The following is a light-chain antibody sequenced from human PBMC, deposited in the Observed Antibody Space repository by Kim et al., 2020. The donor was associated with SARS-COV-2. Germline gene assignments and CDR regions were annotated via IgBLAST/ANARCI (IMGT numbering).Light chain of an antibody. Sequence: EIVMTQSPATLSVSPGERATLSCRASQSVGHYLAWYQQKPGQTPRLLIYGAFTRATGIPARFSGTGSGTDFTLTISSLQSEDFAVYYCQQYSNWPLTFGGGTKVDIK. CDR3: QQYSNWPLT. V-gene: IGKV3-15*01. J-gene: IGKJ4*01. CDR2: GAF. CDR1: QSVGHY.